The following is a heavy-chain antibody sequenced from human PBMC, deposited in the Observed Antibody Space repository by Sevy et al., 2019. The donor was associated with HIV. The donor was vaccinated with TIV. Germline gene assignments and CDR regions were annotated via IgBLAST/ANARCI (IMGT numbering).Heavy chain of an antibody. CDR1: GFTFSDYV. Sequence: GGSLRLSCAASGFTFSDYVMHWVRQAPGKGLEWLARISHDTAVKYYADSLKGRFTISRDNSKNTLYLQMNSLRHEDTAVYHCARDADWSLNYSGQGTLVTVSS. CDR3: ARDADWSLNY. CDR2: ISHDTAVK. J-gene: IGHJ4*02. D-gene: IGHD3-9*01. V-gene: IGHV3-30*04.